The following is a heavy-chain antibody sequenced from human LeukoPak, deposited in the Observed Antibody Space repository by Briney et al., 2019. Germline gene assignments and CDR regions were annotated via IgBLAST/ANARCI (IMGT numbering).Heavy chain of an antibody. CDR3: ARDSGYGSSDY. Sequence: SQTLPLTCLFSVDSISSGDHYGRWIRRHPGKGLEWIGYIYYSGSTYYNPSLKSRVTISVDTSKNQFSLKLSSVTAADTAVYYCARDSGYGSSDYWGQGTLVTVST. CDR2: IYYSGST. J-gene: IGHJ4*02. V-gene: IGHV4-31*03. CDR1: VDSISSGDHY. D-gene: IGHD3-10*01.